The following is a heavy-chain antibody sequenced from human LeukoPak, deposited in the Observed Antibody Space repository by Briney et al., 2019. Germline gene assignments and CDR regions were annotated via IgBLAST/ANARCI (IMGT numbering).Heavy chain of an antibody. CDR2: IGSSGTNI. CDR3: ARRNAYCSSASCSRASYYNYGMDV. CDR1: GFTFSDYY. Sequence: GGSLRLSCAASGFTFSDYYMSWIRLAPGKGLEWVSYIGSSGTNIYYADSVKGRFTISRDNAKNSLYLQMNSLRAEDTAVYYCARRNAYCSSASCSRASYYNYGMDVWGQGTTVTVSS. J-gene: IGHJ6*02. D-gene: IGHD2-2*01. V-gene: IGHV3-11*01.